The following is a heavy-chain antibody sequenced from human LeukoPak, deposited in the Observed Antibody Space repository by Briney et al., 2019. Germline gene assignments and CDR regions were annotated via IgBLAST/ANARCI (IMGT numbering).Heavy chain of an antibody. D-gene: IGHD6-13*01. CDR2: IYYSGST. V-gene: IGHV4-59*01. J-gene: IGHJ4*02. Sequence: SETLSLTCTVSGGSISSYYWSWIRQPPGKGLEWIGYIYYSGSTNYNPSLKSRVTISVDTSKNQFSLKLSSVTAADTAVYYCARDEGSIAAAGGLGNWGQGTLVTVSS. CDR3: ARDEGSIAAAGGLGN. CDR1: GGSISSYY.